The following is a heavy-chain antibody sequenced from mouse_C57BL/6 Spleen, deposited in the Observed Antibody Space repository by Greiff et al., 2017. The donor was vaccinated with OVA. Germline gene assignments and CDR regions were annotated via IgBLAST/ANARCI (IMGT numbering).Heavy chain of an antibody. Sequence: QVQLQQPGAELVKPGASVKLSCKASGYTFTSYWMQWVKQRPGQGLEWIGEIDPSDSYTNSNQKFKGKATLTVDTSSSTAYMQLSSLTSEDSAVYYCARRELWSYYAMDYWGQGTSVTVSS. CDR2: IDPSDSYT. D-gene: IGHD1-1*02. CDR3: ARRELWSYYAMDY. V-gene: IGHV1-50*01. CDR1: GYTFTSYW. J-gene: IGHJ4*01.